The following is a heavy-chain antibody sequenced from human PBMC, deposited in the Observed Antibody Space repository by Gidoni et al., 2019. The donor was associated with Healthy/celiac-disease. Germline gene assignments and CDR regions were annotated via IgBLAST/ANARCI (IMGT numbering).Heavy chain of an antibody. CDR3: ARHPPGRWLQFNLRFDY. CDR1: GGSIGSSSYS. V-gene: IGHV4-39*01. J-gene: IGHJ4*02. CDR2: IYNSWIT. D-gene: IGHD5-12*01. Sequence: QLPLQATGPGLVKPSETRALACTASGGSIGSSSYSWGRFRHPPGKGLDGIGSIYNSWITCNNPSLNCAVTIPGDTSKNQFSLKLTAVTAPDTAVYYCARHPPGRWLQFNLRFDYWGQGTLVTVSS.